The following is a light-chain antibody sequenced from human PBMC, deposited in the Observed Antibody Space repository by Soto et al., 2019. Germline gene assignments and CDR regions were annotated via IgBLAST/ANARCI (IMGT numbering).Light chain of an antibody. V-gene: IGKV1-39*01. CDR1: QTINGY. J-gene: IGKJ4*01. Sequence: DIQMTQSPSSLSASVGDRVTITCRASQTINGYLNWYQQKPGKAPNLLIYATSSLQSGVPSRFSGSGSGTDFTLIISNLQPEDFATYYCQQSYNTPLTFACGTKVEVK. CDR3: QQSYNTPLT. CDR2: ATS.